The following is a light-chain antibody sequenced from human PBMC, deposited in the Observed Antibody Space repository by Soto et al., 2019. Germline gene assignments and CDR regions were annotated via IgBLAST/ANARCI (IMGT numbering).Light chain of an antibody. J-gene: IGKJ1*01. V-gene: IGKV1-5*01. Sequence: DIQMTQSPSTLSASVGDRVTITCRASQSISSWLAWYQQKSGKAPKLLIYDASSLESGVPSRFSGSGSGTEFTLTISSLQPDDFATYYCQQYNSYSGTWTFGQGTKVDIK. CDR2: DAS. CDR3: QQYNSYSGTWT. CDR1: QSISSW.